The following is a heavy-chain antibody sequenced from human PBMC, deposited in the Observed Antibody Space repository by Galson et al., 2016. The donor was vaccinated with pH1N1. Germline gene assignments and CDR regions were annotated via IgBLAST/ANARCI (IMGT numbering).Heavy chain of an antibody. J-gene: IGHJ6*02. CDR2: IKQDGSEK. CDR3: ARAGSSWDTYYYYYGMDV. V-gene: IGHV3-7*03. Sequence: SLRLSCAASGFTFSNFAMSWVRQAPGRGLKWVANIKQDGSEKYYVDSVKGRFTISRDNGKNSLYLQMNSLRAEDTAVYYCARAGSSWDTYYYYYGMDVWGQGTTVTVSS. CDR1: GFTFSNFA. D-gene: IGHD6-13*01.